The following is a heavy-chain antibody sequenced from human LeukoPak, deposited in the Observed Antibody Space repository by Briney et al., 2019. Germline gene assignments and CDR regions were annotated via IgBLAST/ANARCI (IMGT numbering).Heavy chain of an antibody. CDR1: GFTFSVYA. V-gene: IGHV3-23*01. D-gene: IGHD6-19*01. J-gene: IGHJ4*02. CDR2: ISASGGST. CDR3: AAGSSGSKLLFDY. Sequence: PGGSLRLPCAASGFTFSVYAMSWVRQAPGKGLEWVSTISASGGSTYYADSVKGRFTISRDNSKNTLYLQMNSLRAEDTALYYCAAGSSGSKLLFDYWGQGTLVTVSS.